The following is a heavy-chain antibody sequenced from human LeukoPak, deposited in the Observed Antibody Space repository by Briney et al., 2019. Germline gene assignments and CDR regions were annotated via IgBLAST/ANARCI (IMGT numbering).Heavy chain of an antibody. D-gene: IGHD3-3*01. CDR1: GFTFSDYY. CDR2: ISSSSSYT. V-gene: IGHV3-11*06. Sequence: GGSLRLSCAASGFTFSDYYMSWIRQAPGKGLEWVSYISSSSSYTNYADSVKGRFTISRGNAKNSLHLQMNSLRAEDTAVYYCARDFGSSHIPDAFDIWGQGTMVTVSS. J-gene: IGHJ3*02. CDR3: ARDFGSSHIPDAFDI.